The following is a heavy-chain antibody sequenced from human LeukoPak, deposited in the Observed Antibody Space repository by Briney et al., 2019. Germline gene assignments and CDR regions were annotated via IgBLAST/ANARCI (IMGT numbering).Heavy chain of an antibody. CDR2: IYYSGST. V-gene: IGHV4-59*01. Sequence: SETLSLTCTVSGGSISSYYWSWIRQPPGKGLEWIGYIYYSGSTNYNPSLKSRVTISVDTSKNQFFLNLSSATTADTAVYFCARVRLVRDNAFDIWGQGTVVTVSS. CDR1: GGSISSYY. D-gene: IGHD2/OR15-2a*01. CDR3: ARVRLVRDNAFDI. J-gene: IGHJ3*02.